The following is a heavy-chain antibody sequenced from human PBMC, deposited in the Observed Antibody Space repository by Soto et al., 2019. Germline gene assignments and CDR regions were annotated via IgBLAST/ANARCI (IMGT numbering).Heavy chain of an antibody. CDR1: GFTFSDYY. V-gene: IGHV3-11*01. Sequence: QVQLVESGGGLVKPGGSLRLSCAASGFTFSDYYMSWVRRALGKGLEWVSYISSSGSTIYYADSVKGRFTISRDNAKNSLYLQMNSLRAEDTAVYYCASLLGTTYYYGMDVWGQGTTVTVSS. D-gene: IGHD1-7*01. CDR3: ASLLGTTYYYGMDV. J-gene: IGHJ6*02. CDR2: ISSSGSTI.